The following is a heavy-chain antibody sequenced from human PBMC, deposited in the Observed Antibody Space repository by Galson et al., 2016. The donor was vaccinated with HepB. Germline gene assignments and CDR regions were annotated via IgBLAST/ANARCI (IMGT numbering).Heavy chain of an antibody. CDR1: GGSINSYS. CDR2: IDSSGGT. D-gene: IGHD7-27*01. V-gene: IGHV4-59*08. CDR3: ARWRGLTGNSFDI. J-gene: IGHJ3*02. Sequence: SETLSLTCTVSGGSINSYSWSWIRQPPGKGLEWIGFIDSSGGTKYNPSLKSRVTTSVDTSKSQFSLKLSSVTAADTAVYYCARWRGLTGNSFDIWGQGTVVTVSS.